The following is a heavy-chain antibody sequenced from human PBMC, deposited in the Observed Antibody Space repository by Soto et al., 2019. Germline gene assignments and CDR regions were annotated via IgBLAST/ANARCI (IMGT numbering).Heavy chain of an antibody. V-gene: IGHV1-69*12. Sequence: QVQLVQSGAEVKKPGSSVKVSCKASGGTFSSYAISWVRQAPGQGLEWMGGIIPIFGTANYAQKCQGRVTITADESTSXXYXEXXSLRSEDTAVYYCARDESIAVAGTQDYYYYYGMDVWGQGTTVTVSS. D-gene: IGHD6-19*01. J-gene: IGHJ6*02. CDR3: ARDESIAVAGTQDYYYYYGMDV. CDR1: GGTFSSYA. CDR2: IIPIFGTA.